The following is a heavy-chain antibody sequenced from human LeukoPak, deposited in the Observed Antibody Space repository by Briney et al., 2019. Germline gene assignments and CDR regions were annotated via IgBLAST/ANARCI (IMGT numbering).Heavy chain of an antibody. CDR1: GFTFSSYA. CDR3: ARDWVVVPAAIQADS. Sequence: QPGGSLRLSCAASGFTFSSYAMSWVRQAPGKGLEWVSAISGSGGSTYYADSVKGRFTISRDNSKNTLYLQMNSLRAEDTAVYYCARDWVVVPAAIQADSWGQGTLVTVSS. J-gene: IGHJ4*02. V-gene: IGHV3-23*01. CDR2: ISGSGGST. D-gene: IGHD2-2*01.